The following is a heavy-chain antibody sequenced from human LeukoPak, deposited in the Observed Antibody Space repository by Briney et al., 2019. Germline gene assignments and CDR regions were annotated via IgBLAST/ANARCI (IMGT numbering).Heavy chain of an antibody. Sequence: GGSLRLSCAASGFISSTYSMNRVRQAPGKGLEWVSQISGNSVTRYYADSVKGRFIISRDNVKDSLYLQMNSLRDEDTAVYYCARYFGDPQGMDVWGQGTTVTVSS. CDR3: ARYFGDPQGMDV. V-gene: IGHV3-48*02. D-gene: IGHD3-10*01. J-gene: IGHJ6*02. CDR1: GFISSTYS. CDR2: ISGNSVTR.